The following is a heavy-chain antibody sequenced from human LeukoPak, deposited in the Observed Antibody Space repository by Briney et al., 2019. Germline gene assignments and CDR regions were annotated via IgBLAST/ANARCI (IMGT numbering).Heavy chain of an antibody. Sequence: GGSLRLSCAASGFTLRSSAMSWVRQAPGKGLEWVSAISGDGGTISYAASVRGRFTISRDNAKNTLFLQMSSLRAGDTALYYCAKELYGNPSGYWGQGTRVAVSS. V-gene: IGHV3-23*01. D-gene: IGHD2-8*01. J-gene: IGHJ4*02. CDR2: ISGDGGTI. CDR3: AKELYGNPSGY. CDR1: GFTLRSSA.